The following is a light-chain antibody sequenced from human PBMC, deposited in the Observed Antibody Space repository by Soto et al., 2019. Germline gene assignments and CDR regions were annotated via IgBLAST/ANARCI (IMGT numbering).Light chain of an antibody. Sequence: DIQLTQSPSFLSASVGDRVTITCRASQGISSYLAWYQQKPGKAPKLLIYAASTLKSGVPSRFSGSGSGTDFTLTISSLQPEDFAYYYCQQLNSYPQTFGQGTKVEIK. CDR3: QQLNSYPQT. J-gene: IGKJ1*01. V-gene: IGKV1-9*01. CDR2: AAS. CDR1: QGISSY.